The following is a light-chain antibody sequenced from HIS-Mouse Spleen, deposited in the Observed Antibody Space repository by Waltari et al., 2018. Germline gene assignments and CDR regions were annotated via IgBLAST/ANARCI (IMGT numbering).Light chain of an antibody. CDR3: SSYTSSSTYV. J-gene: IGLJ1*01. Sequence: QSALTQPASVSGSPGQSITISCTGTSSDVGGYNYVSWYQQHPGKAPKLMIYEVSNRPSGVSNRFSGSKSGNTASLTLSGLQAEDDADYYCSSYTSSSTYVFGTGTKVTVL. V-gene: IGLV2-14*01. CDR2: EVS. CDR1: SSDVGGYNY.